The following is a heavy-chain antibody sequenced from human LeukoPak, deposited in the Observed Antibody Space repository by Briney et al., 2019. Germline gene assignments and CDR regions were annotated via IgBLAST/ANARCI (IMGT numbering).Heavy chain of an antibody. CDR3: ARAGYYYYYMDV. CDR1: GGSISSYY. V-gene: IGHV4-59*01. Sequence: SETLSLTCTVSGGSISSYYWSWIRQPPGKGLEWIGYIYYSGSTNYNPSLKSRVTISVDTSKNQFSLKLSSVTAADTAVYYCARAGYYYYYMDVWGKGTTVTISS. J-gene: IGHJ6*03. CDR2: IYYSGST.